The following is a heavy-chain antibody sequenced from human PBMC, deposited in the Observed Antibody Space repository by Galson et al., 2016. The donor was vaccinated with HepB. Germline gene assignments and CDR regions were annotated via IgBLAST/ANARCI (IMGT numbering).Heavy chain of an antibody. D-gene: IGHD3-10*01. Sequence: CAISGDSVYNNGAAWVWIRQSPSRGLEWLGRTFYRSTWENHYAGTVKNRITISPDTSRNQFSLHLNSVTPEGTAVYYCARAVMLGRGMDVWGPGTTVTVSS. CDR1: GDSVYNNGAA. J-gene: IGHJ6*02. CDR2: TFYRSTWEN. V-gene: IGHV6-1*01. CDR3: ARAVMLGRGMDV.